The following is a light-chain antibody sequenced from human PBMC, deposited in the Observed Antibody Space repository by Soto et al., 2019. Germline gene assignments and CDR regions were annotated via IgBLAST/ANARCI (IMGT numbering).Light chain of an antibody. J-gene: IGKJ2*01. CDR1: QGISSY. CDR2: AAS. Sequence: AIRMTQSPSSPSASTGDRVTITCRASQGISSYLAWYQQKPGKAPKLLIYAASTLQSGVPSRFRGSGSGTDFTLTISCLQSEDFATYYCQQYYSYPYTFGQGTKVDIK. CDR3: QQYYSYPYT. V-gene: IGKV1-8*01.